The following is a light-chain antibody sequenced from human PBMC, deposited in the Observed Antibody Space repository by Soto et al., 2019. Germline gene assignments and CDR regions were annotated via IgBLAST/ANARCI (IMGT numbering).Light chain of an antibody. CDR1: QSINSW. J-gene: IGKJ1*01. CDR3: QQYESYPWT. CDR2: KAS. V-gene: IGKV1-5*03. Sequence: DIQMPQSPSTLSASVGDRVTITCRASQSINSWLAWYQQKPGKAPKVLIYKASSLESGVPSRFGGSGSGAEFTLTISSLQPDDFATYYCQQYESYPWTFGQGTKVDIK.